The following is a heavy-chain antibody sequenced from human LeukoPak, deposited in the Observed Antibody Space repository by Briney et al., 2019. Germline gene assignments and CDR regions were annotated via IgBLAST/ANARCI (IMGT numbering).Heavy chain of an antibody. CDR2: IIPIFGTA. CDR3: ASASGAVEMATISAYYYYYMDV. D-gene: IGHD5-24*01. Sequence: ASVKVCCKASGGTFSSYAISWVRQAPGQGLEWMGGIIPIFGTANYAQKFQGRVTITTDESTSTASMELSSLRSEDTAVYYCASASGAVEMATISAYYYYYMDVWGKGTTVTVSS. V-gene: IGHV1-69*05. CDR1: GGTFSSYA. J-gene: IGHJ6*03.